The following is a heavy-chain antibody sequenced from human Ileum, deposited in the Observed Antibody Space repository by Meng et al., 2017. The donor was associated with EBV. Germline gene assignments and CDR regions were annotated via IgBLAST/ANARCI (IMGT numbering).Heavy chain of an antibody. CDR3: ARVGQWLPIDY. CDR2: IYHSGST. V-gene: IGHV4-4*02. D-gene: IGHD6-19*01. CDR1: GGSISISNW. Sequence: QVQLQEAGPGLVKPSGDLSLTCAVSGGSISISNWWSWVRQPPGKGLEWIGEIYHSGSTNYNPSLKSRVTMSVDKSKNQFSLNLSSVTAADTAVYYCARVGQWLPIDYWGQGTLVTVSS. J-gene: IGHJ4*02.